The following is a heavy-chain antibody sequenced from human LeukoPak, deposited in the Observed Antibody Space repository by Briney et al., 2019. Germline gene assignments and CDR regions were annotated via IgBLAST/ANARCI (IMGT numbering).Heavy chain of an antibody. J-gene: IGHJ4*02. CDR3: AKDSTAYYDILTGYYTAEDY. V-gene: IGHV3-30*18. CDR2: ISYDGSNK. CDR1: GFTFSSYG. Sequence: GGSLRLSCAASGFTFSSYGMHWDRQAPGKGLEWVAVISYDGSNKYYADSVKGRFTISRDNSKNTLYLQMNSLRAEDTAVYYCAKDSTAYYDILTGYYTAEDYWGQGTLVTVSS. D-gene: IGHD3-9*01.